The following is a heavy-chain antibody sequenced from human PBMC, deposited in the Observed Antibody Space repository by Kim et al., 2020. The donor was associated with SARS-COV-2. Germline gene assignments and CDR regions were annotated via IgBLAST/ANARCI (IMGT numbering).Heavy chain of an antibody. Sequence: SETLSLTCTVSAGSIRDYYWSCIRQPPGKGLEWIGYIHTGGIVTTEYTPSLKSRATISVDTSKNLFSLTVTSLTAADTAVYYCANGAIPGIGLADYWGQGTLLPGSP. D-gene: IGHD1-1*01. V-gene: IGHV4-59*13. CDR3: ANGAIPGIGLADY. CDR1: AGSIRDYY. J-gene: IGHJ4*02. CDR2: IHTGGIVTT.